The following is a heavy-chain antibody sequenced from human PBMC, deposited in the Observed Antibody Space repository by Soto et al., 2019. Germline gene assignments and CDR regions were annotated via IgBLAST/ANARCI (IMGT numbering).Heavy chain of an antibody. Sequence: ASVKGSCKGAGWSLAGDAGRWRRQTTGQRLEWMGWINAGNGNTKYSQKFQGRVTITRDTSASTAYMELSSLRSEDTAVYYCARDRYSNGRESYYLDYWGQGTLVTVSS. CDR1: GWSLAGDA. CDR2: INAGNGNT. V-gene: IGHV1-3*01. CDR3: ARDRYSNGRESYYLDY. D-gene: IGHD6-19*01. J-gene: IGHJ4*02.